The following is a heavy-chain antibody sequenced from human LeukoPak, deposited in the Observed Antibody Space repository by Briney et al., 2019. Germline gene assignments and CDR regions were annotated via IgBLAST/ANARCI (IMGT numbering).Heavy chain of an antibody. D-gene: IGHD3-22*01. CDR3: ARENRPPYITMIVAGAFDI. CDR1: GFTFSSHW. CDR2: ISSSSSTI. Sequence: GGSLRLSCAASGFTFSSHWMHWVRQAPGKGLEWVSYISSSSSTIYYADSVKGRFTISRDNAKHSLYLQMNSLRAEDTAVYYRARENRPPYITMIVAGAFDIWGQGTMVTVSS. J-gene: IGHJ3*02. V-gene: IGHV3-48*01.